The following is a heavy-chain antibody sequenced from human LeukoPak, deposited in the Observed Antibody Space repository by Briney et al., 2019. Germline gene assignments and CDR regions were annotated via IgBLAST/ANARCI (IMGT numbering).Heavy chain of an antibody. Sequence: PSETLSLTCAVYGGSFSGYYWSWIRQPPGEGLEWIGEINHSGSTNYNPSLKSRVTISVDTSKNQFSLKLSSVTAADTAVYYCARGIVWGPPKPRYCSSTSCYNGGWFDPWGQGTLVTVSS. CDR1: GGSFSGYY. D-gene: IGHD2-2*02. CDR3: ARGIVWGPPKPRYCSSTSCYNGGWFDP. V-gene: IGHV4-34*01. J-gene: IGHJ5*02. CDR2: INHSGST.